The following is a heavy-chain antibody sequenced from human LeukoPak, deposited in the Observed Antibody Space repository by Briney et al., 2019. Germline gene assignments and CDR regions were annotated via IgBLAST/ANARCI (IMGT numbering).Heavy chain of an antibody. CDR1: GGTFSSYA. V-gene: IGHV1-69*04. CDR3: ATKGGSYCSGGSCYDY. J-gene: IGHJ4*02. CDR2: IIPILGIA. Sequence: ASVKVSCKASGGTFSSYAISWVRQAPGQGLEWMGRIIPILGIANYAQKFQGRVTITADKSTSTAYVELSSLRSEDTAVYYCATKGGSYCSGGSCYDYWGQGTLVTVSS. D-gene: IGHD2-15*01.